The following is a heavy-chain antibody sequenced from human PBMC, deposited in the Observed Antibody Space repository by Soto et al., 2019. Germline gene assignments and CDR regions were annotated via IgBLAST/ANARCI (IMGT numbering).Heavy chain of an antibody. V-gene: IGHV5-51*01. CDR2: IYPGDSDT. D-gene: IGHD6-13*01. Sequence: PGESLKISCKGSGYSFTSYWIGWVRQIPGKGLEWMGIIYPGDSDTRYSPSFQGQVTISADKSISTAYLQWSSLKASDTAMYYCARPMGYSSSWRNPILVDAFDIWGQGTMVTVSS. J-gene: IGHJ3*02. CDR1: GYSFTSYW. CDR3: ARPMGYSSSWRNPILVDAFDI.